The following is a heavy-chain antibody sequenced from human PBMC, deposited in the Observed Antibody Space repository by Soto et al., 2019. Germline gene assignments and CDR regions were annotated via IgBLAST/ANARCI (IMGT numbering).Heavy chain of an antibody. D-gene: IGHD3-9*01. Sequence: DVQLVESGGDSVQPGGSLRLSCAASGFPFSSYWMHWVRHTPGKGLEWVSRISGDGTTIYYADSVTGRFTGSRDNAKNTLSLQMSGLGAEDTAVYYCAREYYGLLTGYYNDHWGQGTLVSVSS. V-gene: IGHV3-74*01. CDR3: AREYYGLLTGYYNDH. CDR2: ISGDGTTI. J-gene: IGHJ4*02. CDR1: GFPFSSYW.